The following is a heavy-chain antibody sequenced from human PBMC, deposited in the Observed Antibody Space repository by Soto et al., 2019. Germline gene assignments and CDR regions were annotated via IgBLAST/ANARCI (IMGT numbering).Heavy chain of an antibody. J-gene: IGHJ2*01. D-gene: IGHD3-16*01. Sequence: GGSLRLSCAASGFTFSNYAMSWVRQAPGKGLEWVSTISGSGGTTYYADSVKGRFTISRDNSKNTLYVQMNSLLAEDTAVYHCAKALLPWDWYFDLWGRGTLVTVSS. CDR2: ISGSGGTT. CDR3: AKALLPWDWYFDL. CDR1: GFTFSNYA. V-gene: IGHV3-23*01.